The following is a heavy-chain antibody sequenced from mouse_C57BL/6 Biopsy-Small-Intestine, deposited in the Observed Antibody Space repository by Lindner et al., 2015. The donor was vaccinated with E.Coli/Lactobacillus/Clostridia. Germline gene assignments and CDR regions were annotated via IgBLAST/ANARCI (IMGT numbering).Heavy chain of an antibody. Sequence: VQLQESGAELVKPGASVKLSCKATGYTFTGYWIEWVNQRPGHGLEWIGEILPGSDSSNYNEEFKGKATFAADTSSSTAYMQLKSLTSEDSAVYYCARPTVATYWYFDVWGTGTTVTVSS. D-gene: IGHD6-1*01. CDR3: ARPTVATYWYFDV. V-gene: IGHV1-9*01. J-gene: IGHJ1*03. CDR1: GYTFTGYW. CDR2: ILPGSDSS.